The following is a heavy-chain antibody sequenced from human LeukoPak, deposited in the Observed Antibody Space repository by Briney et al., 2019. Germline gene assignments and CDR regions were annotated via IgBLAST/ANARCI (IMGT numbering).Heavy chain of an antibody. CDR1: GGTFSSYV. V-gene: IGHV1-69*13. J-gene: IGHJ4*02. CDR3: ARRGRDGYNDY. Sequence: ASVKVSCKASGGTFSSYVINWVRQAPGQGLEWMGGIIPIFGTANYAQKFQGRVTITADESTSTAYMELSSLRSEDTAVYYCARRGRDGYNDYWGRGTLVTVSS. D-gene: IGHD5-24*01. CDR2: IIPIFGTA.